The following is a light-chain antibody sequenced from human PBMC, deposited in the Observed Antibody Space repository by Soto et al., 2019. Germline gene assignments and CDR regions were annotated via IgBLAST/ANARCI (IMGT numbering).Light chain of an antibody. V-gene: IGLV2-14*01. Sequence: QSALTQPASVSGSPGQSITISCTGTSSDVGGYDYVSWYQRHPGKAPELMIYDVSDRPSGVSNRFSGSKSGNTASLTISGLQAEDEADYYCSSYTSSSLYVFGTGTKLTVL. CDR2: DVS. CDR1: SSDVGGYDY. J-gene: IGLJ1*01. CDR3: SSYTSSSLYV.